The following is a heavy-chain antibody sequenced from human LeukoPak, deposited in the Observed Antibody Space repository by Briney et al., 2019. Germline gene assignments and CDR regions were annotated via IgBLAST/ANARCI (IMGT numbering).Heavy chain of an antibody. V-gene: IGHV3-74*01. Sequence: GGSLRLSCAGSGFIISNSWMHWVRQTPGKGLVWVSRINSNGRRTNYADSVKGRFTISRDNAKNSLYLQMNSLRVEDTAVYYCASKRGHCTSTSCFYSWFDPWGQGTLVTVSS. CDR3: ASKRGHCTSTSCFYSWFDP. CDR1: GFIISNSW. D-gene: IGHD2-2*01. CDR2: INSNGRRT. J-gene: IGHJ5*02.